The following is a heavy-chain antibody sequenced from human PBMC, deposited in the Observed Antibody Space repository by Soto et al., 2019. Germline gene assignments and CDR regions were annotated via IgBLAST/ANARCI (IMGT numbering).Heavy chain of an antibody. Sequence: VQLVESGGGVVQPGRSLRLSCAASGFTFSSYGMHWVRQAPGKGLEWVAVISYDGSNKYYADSVKGRFTISRDNSKNTLYLQMNSLRAEDTAVYYCARGGGLLGYWGQGILVTVSS. CDR3: ARGGGLLGY. J-gene: IGHJ4*02. V-gene: IGHV3-30*03. D-gene: IGHD3-10*01. CDR1: GFTFSSYG. CDR2: ISYDGSNK.